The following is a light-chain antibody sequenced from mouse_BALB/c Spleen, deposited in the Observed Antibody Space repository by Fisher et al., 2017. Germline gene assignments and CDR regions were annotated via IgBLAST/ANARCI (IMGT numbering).Light chain of an antibody. V-gene: IGKV4-55*01. CDR3: QQGSSIPYT. CDR2: DTS. CDR1: SSVSY. Sequence: IVLTQTPAIMSASPGEKVTMTCSASSSVSYMYWYQQKPGSSPRLLIYDTSNLASGVPVRFSGSGSGTSYSLTIGTMEAEDVATYYCQQGSSIPYTFGGGTKLEIK. J-gene: IGKJ2*01.